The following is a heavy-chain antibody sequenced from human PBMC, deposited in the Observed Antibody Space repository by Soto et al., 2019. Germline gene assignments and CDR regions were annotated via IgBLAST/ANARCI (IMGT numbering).Heavy chain of an antibody. CDR2: ISPYNGTA. CDR1: GYTFTTYG. CDR3: ARDGERDTGLNFYYYLHGMDA. V-gene: IGHV1-18*04. D-gene: IGHD1-1*01. Sequence: ASVKVSCKASGYTFTTYGISWVRQAPGQGLEWMGWISPYNGTAKYAEKFQGEMTMTTDTATSTAYMDLRSLRSDDTAVYYCARDGERDTGLNFYYYLHGMDAWGQGTRVTVSS. J-gene: IGHJ6*02.